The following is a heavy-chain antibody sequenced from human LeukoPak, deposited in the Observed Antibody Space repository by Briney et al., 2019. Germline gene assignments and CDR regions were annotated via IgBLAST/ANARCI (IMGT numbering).Heavy chain of an antibody. CDR2: IYYSGST. Sequence: PSETLSLTCTVSGGSISSSSYYWGWIRQPPGKGLEWIGSIYYSGSTYYNPSLKSRVTISVDTSKNQFSLKLSSVTAADTAVYYCARVSGLWRNFDYWGQGTLVTVSS. J-gene: IGHJ4*02. CDR1: GGSISSSSYY. CDR3: ARVSGLWRNFDY. D-gene: IGHD3-3*01. V-gene: IGHV4-39*07.